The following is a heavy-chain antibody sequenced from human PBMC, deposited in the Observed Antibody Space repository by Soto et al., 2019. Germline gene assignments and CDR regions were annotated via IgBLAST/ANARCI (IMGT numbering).Heavy chain of an antibody. D-gene: IGHD3-10*01. V-gene: IGHV3-33*01. CDR1: GFTFSSHG. CDR3: ARDVRLLGVNTDYFDY. J-gene: IGHJ4*02. Sequence: QVQLVESGGGVVQPGKSLRLSCAASGFTFSSHGMHWVRQTPNKGLEWVALIWYDGNNKYYADSVKGRFTISRDNSKNTLYLQMNSLRAEDTGVYYCARDVRLLGVNTDYFDYWGQGTLVTVSS. CDR2: IWYDGNNK.